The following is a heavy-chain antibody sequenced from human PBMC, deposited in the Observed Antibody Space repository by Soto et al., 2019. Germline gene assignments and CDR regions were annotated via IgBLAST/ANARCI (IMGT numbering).Heavy chain of an antibody. Sequence: QVQLVQSGAEVKKPGASVKVSCKASGYTFTSYDINWVRQATGQGLEWMGWMNPNSGNTGYAQKFQGRVTMARDTSISTAYMELSSLRSEDTAVYYCASGDGYESDDAFDIWGQGTMVTVSS. V-gene: IGHV1-8*01. CDR3: ASGDGYESDDAFDI. J-gene: IGHJ3*02. D-gene: IGHD5-12*01. CDR2: MNPNSGNT. CDR1: GYTFTSYD.